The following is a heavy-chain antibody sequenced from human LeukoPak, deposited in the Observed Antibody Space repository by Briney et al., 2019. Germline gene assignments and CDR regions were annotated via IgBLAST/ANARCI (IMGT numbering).Heavy chain of an antibody. CDR2: IYYSGST. Sequence: PSETLSLTCTVSGGSMSSYYWSWIRQPPGKGLEWTGYIYYSGSTNYNPSLKSRVTISVDTSKNQFSLKLSSVTAADTAVFYCARALVAYCGGDCYSYYFDYWGQGTLVTVSS. V-gene: IGHV4-59*01. CDR3: ARALVAYCGGDCYSYYFDY. J-gene: IGHJ4*02. CDR1: GGSMSSYY. D-gene: IGHD2-21*02.